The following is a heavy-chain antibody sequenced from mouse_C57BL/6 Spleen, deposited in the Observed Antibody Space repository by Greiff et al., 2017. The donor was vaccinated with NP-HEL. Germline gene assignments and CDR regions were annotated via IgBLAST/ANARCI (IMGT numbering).Heavy chain of an antibody. CDR1: GFTFSSYA. V-gene: IGHV5-9-1*02. CDR3: TREDYYYGSSSWYFDV. CDR2: ISSGGDYI. D-gene: IGHD1-1*01. J-gene: IGHJ1*03. Sequence: EVQLVESGEGLVKPGGSLKLSCAASGFTFSSYAMSWVRQTPEKRLEWVAYISSGGDYIYYADTVKGRFTISRDNARNTLYLQMSSLKSEDTAMYYCTREDYYYGSSSWYFDVWGTGTTVTVSS.